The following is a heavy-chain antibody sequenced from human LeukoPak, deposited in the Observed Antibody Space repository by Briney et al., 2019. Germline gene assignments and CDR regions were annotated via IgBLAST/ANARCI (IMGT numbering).Heavy chain of an antibody. Sequence: GGSLRLSCEASGFTFSSYAMSWVRQAPGKGLEWVAFIRYNGDTKNYADSVKGRFTISRDNSKNTLYLQMNSLGTEDTAVYYCAKDEGGTSTTVYWGQGTLVTVSS. J-gene: IGHJ4*02. CDR2: IRYNGDTK. D-gene: IGHD4-17*01. CDR3: AKDEGGTSTTVY. V-gene: IGHV3-30*02. CDR1: GFTFSSYA.